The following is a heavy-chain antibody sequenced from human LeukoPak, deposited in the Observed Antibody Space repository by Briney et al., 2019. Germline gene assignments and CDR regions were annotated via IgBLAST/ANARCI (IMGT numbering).Heavy chain of an antibody. Sequence: XXMXXXRQAPGXGLEWVSYISSSSSTIYYADSVKGRFTISRDNAKNSLYLQMNSLRAEDTAVYYCARDLTGYARYFDYWGQGTLVTVSS. CDR3: ARDLTGYARYFDY. D-gene: IGHD3-9*01. CDR2: ISSSSSTI. V-gene: IGHV3-48*01. CDR1: XX. J-gene: IGHJ4*02.